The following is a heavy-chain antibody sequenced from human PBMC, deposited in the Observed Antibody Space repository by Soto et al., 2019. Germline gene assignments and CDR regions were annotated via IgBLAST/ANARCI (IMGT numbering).Heavy chain of an antibody. J-gene: IGHJ4*02. D-gene: IGHD6-19*01. CDR1: GYTFTSYA. Sequence: ASVKVSCKASGYTFTSYAMHWVRQAPGQRLEWMGWINADNGNTNYSQKLQGRVTMTTDTSASTAYMELSSLRSDDTAVYYCARDRIAVAGTPTHWGQGTLVTVSS. V-gene: IGHV1-3*01. CDR3: ARDRIAVAGTPTH. CDR2: INADNGNT.